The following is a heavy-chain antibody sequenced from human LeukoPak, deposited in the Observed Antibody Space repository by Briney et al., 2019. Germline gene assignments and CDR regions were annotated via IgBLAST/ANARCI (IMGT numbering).Heavy chain of an antibody. CDR1: GFTFSSYV. D-gene: IGHD2-2*01. CDR2: ISYDGSNE. Sequence: GRSLRLSCAASGFTFSSYVMHWVRQAPGKGLEWVAIISYDGSNEYYADSVKGRFTISRDNSKNTLYLQMNSLRAEDTAVYYCAKVVVVPAATTKTYYFDYRGQGTLVTVSS. CDR3: AKVVVVPAATTKTYYFDY. J-gene: IGHJ4*02. V-gene: IGHV3-30*04.